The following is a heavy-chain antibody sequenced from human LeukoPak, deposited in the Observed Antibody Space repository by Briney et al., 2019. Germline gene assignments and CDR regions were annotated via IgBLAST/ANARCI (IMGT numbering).Heavy chain of an antibody. CDR3: ARDPSSWYYYYMDV. CDR2: ISGSGGST. CDR1: GFTFSSYA. V-gene: IGHV3-23*01. J-gene: IGHJ6*03. Sequence: GGSLRLSCAASGFTFSSYAMSWVRQAPGKGLEWVSAISGSGGSTYYADSVKGRFTISRDNSKNTLYLQMNSLRAEDTAVYYCARDPSSWYYYYMDVWGKGTTVTISS. D-gene: IGHD6-13*01.